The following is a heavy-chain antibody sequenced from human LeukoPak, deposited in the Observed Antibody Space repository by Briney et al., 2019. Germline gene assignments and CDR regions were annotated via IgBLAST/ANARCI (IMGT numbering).Heavy chain of an antibody. CDR1: GYSFTSYW. J-gene: IGHJ3*02. Sequence: GESLQISCKGSGYSFTSYWIGWVRQMPGKGLEWMGIIYPGDSDTRYSPSFQGQVTISADKSISTAYLQWSRLKASDTAMYYCARHSYFRLDDAFDIRGQGTMVTVSS. D-gene: IGHD1-1*01. V-gene: IGHV5-51*01. CDR2: IYPGDSDT. CDR3: ARHSYFRLDDAFDI.